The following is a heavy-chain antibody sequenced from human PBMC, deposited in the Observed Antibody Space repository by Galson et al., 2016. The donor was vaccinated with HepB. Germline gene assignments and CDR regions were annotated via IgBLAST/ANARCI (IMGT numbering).Heavy chain of an antibody. J-gene: IGHJ4*02. CDR2: ISAYNGDT. D-gene: IGHD6-25*01. CDR1: GYTFTSYE. CDR3: ARYRAATAYSDF. V-gene: IGHV1-18*01. Sequence: SVKVSCKASGYTFTSYEISWVRQAPGQGLEWMGWISAYNGDTKFAEKFQGRVTMTTDTSTSTAYMELRSLRSDDAAVYYCARYRAATAYSDFWGQGTLVTVSS.